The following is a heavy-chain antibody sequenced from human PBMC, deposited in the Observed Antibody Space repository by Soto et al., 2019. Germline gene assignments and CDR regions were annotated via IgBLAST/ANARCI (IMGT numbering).Heavy chain of an antibody. CDR2: INWDGRIT. D-gene: IGHD6-13*01. J-gene: IGHJ4*02. CDR3: AKDEGAAVESPGD. V-gene: IGHV3-43*01. CDR1: GFIFDDFT. Sequence: EVQLVESGGTVIQPGGSLRLSCAASGFIFDDFTMHWVRLLPGKGLQWVSYINWDGRITMYADSVKSRFTISRDNTNSHRYLQMNSLGSDDTALYYCAKDEGAAVESPGDWGQGTLVTVSS.